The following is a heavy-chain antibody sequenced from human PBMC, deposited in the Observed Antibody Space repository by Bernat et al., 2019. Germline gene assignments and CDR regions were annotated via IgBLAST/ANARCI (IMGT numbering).Heavy chain of an antibody. CDR2: IYYTEST. CDR3: ARQLLRYFDWWGGAFDI. J-gene: IGHJ3*02. Sequence: QLQLQESGPGRVKPSETLSLNCTVSGGSVSSSSYYWGWVRQPPGKGLEWIGSIYYTESTYYNPSLTGRAAISVDTSKNQFSLKLSCVTAADTAVYYCARQLLRYFDWWGGAFDIWGQGTKVTVSS. D-gene: IGHD3-9*01. CDR1: GGSVSSSSYY. V-gene: IGHV4-39*01.